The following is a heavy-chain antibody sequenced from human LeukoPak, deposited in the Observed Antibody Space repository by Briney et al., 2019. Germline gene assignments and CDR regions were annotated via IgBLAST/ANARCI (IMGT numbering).Heavy chain of an antibody. D-gene: IGHD1-26*01. CDR1: GFTFSSYS. Sequence: GGSLRLSCAASGFTFSSYSMNWVRQAPGKGLEWVSSISSSSSYIYYADSVKGRFTISRDNAKNSLYLQMNSLRAEDTAVYYCARGAVGATDYYYYYYMDVWGKGTTVTVSS. V-gene: IGHV3-21*01. CDR2: ISSSSSYI. CDR3: ARGAVGATDYYYYYYMDV. J-gene: IGHJ6*03.